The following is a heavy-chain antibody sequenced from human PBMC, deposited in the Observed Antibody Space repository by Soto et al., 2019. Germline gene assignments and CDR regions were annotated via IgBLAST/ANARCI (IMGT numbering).Heavy chain of an antibody. Sequence: EVQLVESGGGLVQPGGSLRLSCAASGFTFSSYSMNWVRQAPGKGLEWVSYISSSSSTIYYADSVKGRFTISRDNAKNSLYLQMNSLRAEDTAVYYCAREPLFGVAYCSGGSCYGDYWGQGTLVTVSS. CDR3: AREPLFGVAYCSGGSCYGDY. CDR2: ISSSSSTI. J-gene: IGHJ4*02. V-gene: IGHV3-48*01. D-gene: IGHD2-15*01. CDR1: GFTFSSYS.